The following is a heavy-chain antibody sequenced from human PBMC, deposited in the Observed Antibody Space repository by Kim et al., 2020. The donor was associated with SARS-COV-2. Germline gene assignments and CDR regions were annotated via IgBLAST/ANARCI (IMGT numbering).Heavy chain of an antibody. V-gene: IGHV1-2*02. Sequence: ASVKVSCKASGYTFTGYYMHWVRQAPGQGLEWMGWINPNSGGTNYAQKFQGRVTMTRDTSISTAYMELSRLRSDDTAVYYCARDSKTGYCSSTSCLPPLGVWGKGTTVTVSS. J-gene: IGHJ6*04. D-gene: IGHD2-2*01. CDR3: ARDSKTGYCSSTSCLPPLGV. CDR1: GYTFTGYY. CDR2: INPNSGGT.